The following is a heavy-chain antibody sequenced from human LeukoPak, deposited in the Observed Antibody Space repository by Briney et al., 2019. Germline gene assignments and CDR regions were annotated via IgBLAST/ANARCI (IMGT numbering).Heavy chain of an antibody. CDR2: INAGTGNT. Sequence: ASVKVSCKASGYTFTSYAMHWVRQAPGQRLEWMGWINAGTGNTKFSQEFQGRVTFTRDTSASTAYMELTGLRSEGMAVYYCARGRDGYIPYNWFDPWGQGTLVTVSS. CDR1: GYTFTSYA. V-gene: IGHV1-3*03. D-gene: IGHD5-24*01. J-gene: IGHJ5*02. CDR3: ARGRDGYIPYNWFDP.